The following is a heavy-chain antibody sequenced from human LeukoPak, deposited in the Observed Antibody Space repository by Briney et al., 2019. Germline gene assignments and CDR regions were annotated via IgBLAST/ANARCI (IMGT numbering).Heavy chain of an antibody. Sequence: ASVKVSCKASGYTFTSYGISWLRQAPGQGLDWMGWISPHNGNTNYAQKFQGRVTMTTDTYTSTVYMELRSLTSDDTAVYYCARDHSPGLFDYWGQGTLVSVSS. D-gene: IGHD2-21*01. V-gene: IGHV1-18*01. CDR2: ISPHNGNT. CDR1: GYTFTSYG. J-gene: IGHJ4*02. CDR3: ARDHSPGLFDY.